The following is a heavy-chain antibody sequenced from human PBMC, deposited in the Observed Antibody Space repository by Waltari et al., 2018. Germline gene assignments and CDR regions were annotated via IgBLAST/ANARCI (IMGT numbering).Heavy chain of an antibody. D-gene: IGHD3-3*01. V-gene: IGHV3-30-3*01. J-gene: IGHJ5*01. CDR3: ARDGTSYDFWSGYFDS. CDR1: GFTCRTYA. CDR2: ISYDGNNK. Sequence: QVQLVESGGGVVQPGRSLRLSCAASGFTCRTYAMHWVRQAPGKGLEWVALISYDGNNKYYADSVKGRFTISRDNSKNTLYLQLNSLRAEDTAVYYCARDGTSYDFWSGYFDSWGQGTLVTVSS.